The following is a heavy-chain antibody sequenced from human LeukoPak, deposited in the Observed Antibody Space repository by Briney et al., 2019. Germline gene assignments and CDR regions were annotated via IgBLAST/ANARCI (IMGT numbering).Heavy chain of an antibody. D-gene: IGHD2-21*01. Sequence: SETLSLTCTVSGGSISSYYWSWIRQPPGKGLEWIGYIYYSGSTNYNPSLKSRVTISVDTSKNQFSLKPSSVTAADTAVYYCARGVAVHAFDIWGQGTMVTVSS. CDR3: ARGVAVHAFDI. V-gene: IGHV4-59*01. CDR2: IYYSGST. CDR1: GGSISSYY. J-gene: IGHJ3*02.